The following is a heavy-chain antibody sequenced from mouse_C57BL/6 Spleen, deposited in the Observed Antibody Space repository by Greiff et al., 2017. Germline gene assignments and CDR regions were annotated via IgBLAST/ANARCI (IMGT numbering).Heavy chain of an antibody. CDR1: GYSFTDYN. D-gene: IGHD1-1*01. CDR2: INPNYGTT. V-gene: IGHV1-39*01. J-gene: IGHJ1*03. Sequence: EVQLQQSGPELVKPGASVKISCKASGYSFTDYNMNWVKQSNGKSLEWIGVINPNYGTTSYNQKFKGKATLTVDQSSSTAYMQLNSLTSEYSAVYYCARAFITTVVATRHFDVWGTGTTVTVSS. CDR3: ARAFITTVVATRHFDV.